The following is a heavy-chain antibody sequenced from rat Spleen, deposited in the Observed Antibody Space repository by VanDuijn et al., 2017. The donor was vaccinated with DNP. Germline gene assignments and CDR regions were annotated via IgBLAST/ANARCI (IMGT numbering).Heavy chain of an antibody. Sequence: QVQLKESGPGLVKPSETLSLTCTVSGFSLTTYHVSWVRQPPGKGLEWMGVIWGDGSTAYNSALKSRLSISRDTSKSQVFLKMNSLQTEDTAMYFCARNYNHYGYFDYWGQGVMVTVSS. J-gene: IGHJ2*01. CDR2: IWGDGST. V-gene: IGHV2-32*01. D-gene: IGHD1-10*01. CDR3: ARNYNHYGYFDY. CDR1: GFSLTTYH.